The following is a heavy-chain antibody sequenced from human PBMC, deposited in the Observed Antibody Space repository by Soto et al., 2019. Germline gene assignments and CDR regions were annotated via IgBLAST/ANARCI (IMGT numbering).Heavy chain of an antibody. CDR1: GGSISSGYYY. D-gene: IGHD3-16*01. CDR3: ASHDYAHYGMDV. CDR2: IYYSGST. V-gene: IGHV4-30-4*01. Sequence: SETLSLTCTVSGGSISSGYYYWSWIRQPPGKGLEWIGYIYYSGSTYYNPSLKSRVTISVDTSKNQFSLKLSSVTAADTAVYYCASHDYAHYGMDVWGQGTTVT. J-gene: IGHJ6*02.